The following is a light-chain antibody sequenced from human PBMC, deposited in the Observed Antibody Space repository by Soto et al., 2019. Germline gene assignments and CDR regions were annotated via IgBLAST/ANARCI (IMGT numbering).Light chain of an antibody. CDR3: CSYAGNYTWV. J-gene: IGLJ3*02. Sequence: QSALTQPASMSGSPGQSITVSCTGTISDVETYNLVSWYQQHPGKAPTLMIYEDSERPSGVSNRFSGSKSGNTASLTISGLQAEDEADYYCCSYAGNYTWVFGGGTQLTVL. CDR1: ISDVETYNL. CDR2: EDS. V-gene: IGLV2-23*01.